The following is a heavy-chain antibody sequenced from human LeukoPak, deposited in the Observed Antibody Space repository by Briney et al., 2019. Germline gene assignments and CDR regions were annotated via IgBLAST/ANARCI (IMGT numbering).Heavy chain of an antibody. CDR3: ASSTGYSSSWYVANVYAFDI. J-gene: IGHJ3*02. D-gene: IGHD6-13*01. Sequence: SETLSLTCAVSADSISGYYWSWIRQPPGKRLEWIGYIFHSGFTNYNPSLKSRVTISIDTSKNQFSLKLSSVTAADTAVYYCASSTGYSSSWYVANVYAFDIWGQGTMVTVSS. CDR1: ADSISGYY. V-gene: IGHV4-59*08. CDR2: IFHSGFT.